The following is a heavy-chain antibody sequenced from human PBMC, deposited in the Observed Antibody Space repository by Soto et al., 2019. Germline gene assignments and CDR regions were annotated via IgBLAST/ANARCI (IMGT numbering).Heavy chain of an antibody. CDR3: ARAYYCSSTSCYSYYYYYGMDV. D-gene: IGHD2-2*01. V-gene: IGHV4-30-4*01. CDR2: IYYSGST. Sequence: SETLSLTCTVSGGSISRGDYYWSWIRQPPGKGLEWIGYIYYSGSTYYNPPLKSRVTISVDTSKNQFSLKLSSVTAADTAVYYCARAYYCSSTSCYSYYYYYGMDVWGQGTTVTVSS. J-gene: IGHJ6*02. CDR1: GGSISRGDYY.